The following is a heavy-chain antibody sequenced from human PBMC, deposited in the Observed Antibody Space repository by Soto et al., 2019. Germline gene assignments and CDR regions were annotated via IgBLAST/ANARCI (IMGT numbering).Heavy chain of an antibody. CDR1: GGTFSRHA. J-gene: IGHJ4*02. V-gene: IGHV1-69*01. CDR2: IIPIFGTA. D-gene: IGHD3-22*01. CDR3: AREWGYDSNDYYYAY. Sequence: QVQLVQSGAELRKPGSSVKVSCKASGGTFSRHAISWVRQAPGQGLEWMGGIIPIFGTANHAQKFQGRVTIIADESTSTVYMEVSSLRTKDTTMYYCAREWGYDSNDYYYAYWGQGTLVIVSS.